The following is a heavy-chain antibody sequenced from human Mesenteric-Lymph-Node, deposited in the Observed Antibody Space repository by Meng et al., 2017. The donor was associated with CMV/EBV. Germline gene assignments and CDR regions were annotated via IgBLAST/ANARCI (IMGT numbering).Heavy chain of an antibody. CDR3: ARVSYYYDSSGIDY. Sequence: KASGGTCSSYAISWVRQAPGQGLEWMGRIIPILGIANYAQKFQGRVTITADKSTSTAYMELSSLRSEDTAVYYCARVSYYYDSSGIDYWGQGTLVTVSS. CDR2: IIPILGIA. CDR1: GGTCSSYA. J-gene: IGHJ4*02. D-gene: IGHD3-22*01. V-gene: IGHV1-69*04.